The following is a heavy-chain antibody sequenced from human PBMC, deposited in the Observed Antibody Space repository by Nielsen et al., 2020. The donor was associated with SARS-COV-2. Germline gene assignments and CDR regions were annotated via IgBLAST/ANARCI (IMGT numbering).Heavy chain of an antibody. V-gene: IGHV3-23*01. CDR2: ISGGGDVT. CDR3: AREGPRRHGGYDNCLDH. J-gene: IGHJ5*02. Sequence: WIRQPPGKGLEWVSVISGGGDVTYKAASVGGRFTTSRDNSKNTVYLFMNSLRVEDTAIYYCAREGPRRHGGYDNCLDHWGPGILVTVSS. D-gene: IGHD2-15*01.